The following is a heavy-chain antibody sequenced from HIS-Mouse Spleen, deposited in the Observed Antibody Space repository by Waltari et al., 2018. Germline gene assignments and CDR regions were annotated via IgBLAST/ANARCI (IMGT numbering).Heavy chain of an antibody. CDR1: GGSISSSSYY. CDR3: AREIPYSSSWYDWYFDL. V-gene: IGHV4-39*07. J-gene: IGHJ2*01. D-gene: IGHD6-13*01. CDR2: IYYSGST. Sequence: QLQLQESGPGLVKPSETLSLTCTVSGGSISSSSYYWGWIRQPPGKGLEWIGSIYYSGSTYYNPSLKSRVTISVDTSKNQFSRKLSYVTAADTAVYYCAREIPYSSSWYDWYFDLWGRGTLVTVSS.